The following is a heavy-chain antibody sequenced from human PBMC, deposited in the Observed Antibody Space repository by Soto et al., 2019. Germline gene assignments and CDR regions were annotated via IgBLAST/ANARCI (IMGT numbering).Heavy chain of an antibody. V-gene: IGHV1-69*13. Sequence: SVKVSCKASGGTFSSYAISWVRQAPGQGLEWMGGIIPIFGTANYAQKFQGRVTITADESTSTAYMELSSLRSEDTAVYYCAREYYDFWSGYCGAFDIWGQGTMVTVSS. CDR3: AREYYDFWSGYCGAFDI. D-gene: IGHD3-3*01. CDR2: IIPIFGTA. CDR1: GGTFSSYA. J-gene: IGHJ3*02.